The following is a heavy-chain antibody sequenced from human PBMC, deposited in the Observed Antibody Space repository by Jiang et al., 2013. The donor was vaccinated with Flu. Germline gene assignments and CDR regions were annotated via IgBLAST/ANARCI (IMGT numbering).Heavy chain of an antibody. CDR2: FYYSGST. J-gene: IGHJ4*02. D-gene: IGHD6-19*01. CDR3: ARLYRTGVADYFDY. CDR1: GGSISTYY. Sequence: GSGLVKPSETLSLTCTVSGGSISTYYWSWIRQPPGKGLEWIGYFYYSGSTNYNPSLKSRLTMSLDTAKNQFSLRLSSVTAADTAVYYCARLYRTGVADYFDYWGQGTL. V-gene: IGHV4-59*08.